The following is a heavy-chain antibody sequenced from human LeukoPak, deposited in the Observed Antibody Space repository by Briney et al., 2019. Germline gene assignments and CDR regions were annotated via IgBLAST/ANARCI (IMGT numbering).Heavy chain of an antibody. J-gene: IGHJ4*02. CDR3: ARDKKSGESSEIDY. D-gene: IGHD3-10*01. CDR1: GFTFSSYG. Sequence: GRSLRLSCAASGFTFSSYGMYWVRQAPGKGLEWVAVIWYDGSAKYYADSVKGRFTISRDNAKNTLNLQMNSLRAEDAAVYYCARDKKSGESSEIDYWGQGTLVTVSS. V-gene: IGHV3-33*07. CDR2: IWYDGSAK.